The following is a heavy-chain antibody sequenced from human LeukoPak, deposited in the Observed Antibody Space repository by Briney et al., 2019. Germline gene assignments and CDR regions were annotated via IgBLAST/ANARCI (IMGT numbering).Heavy chain of an antibody. D-gene: IGHD2-21*01. CDR2: ISYDGSNK. J-gene: IGHJ6*03. CDR1: GFTFSSYG. V-gene: IGHV3-30*03. Sequence: GGSLRLSCAASGFTFSSYGMHWVRQAPGKGLEWVAVISYDGSNKYYADSVKGRFTIPRDNSRNTLYLQMNSLRAEDTAVYYCAIPAGTANNYYYYYMDVWGKGTTVTVSS. CDR3: AIPAGTANNYYYYYMDV.